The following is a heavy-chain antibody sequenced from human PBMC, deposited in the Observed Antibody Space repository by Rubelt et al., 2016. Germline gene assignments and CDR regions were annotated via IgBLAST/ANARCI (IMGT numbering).Heavy chain of an antibody. J-gene: IGHJ2*01. Sequence: RAAGEGLEWIGIINPSGGSTSYAQKFEGRVTVTRDTSSSTVYMEVSSLRDEDTAVYYCARSTAWGSPGINWYFDLWGRGTLVTVSS. D-gene: IGHD7-27*01. CDR2: INPSGGST. V-gene: IGHV1-46*01. CDR3: ARSTAWGSPGINWYFDL.